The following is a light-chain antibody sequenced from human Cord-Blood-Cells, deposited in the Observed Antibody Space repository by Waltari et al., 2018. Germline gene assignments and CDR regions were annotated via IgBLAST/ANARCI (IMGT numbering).Light chain of an antibody. J-gene: IGLJ1*01. V-gene: IGLV1-47*01. CDR1: SSNIGSNY. Sequence: QSVLTQPPSASGTPGQRVTISCSGSSSNIGSNYVYWYQQLPGTAPKLLLYRNNPRPPGGPGRLSGFKSGTFASRAISGLRSEDEADYYCAAWDDSLSGYVFGTGTKVTVL. CDR2: RNN. CDR3: AAWDDSLSGYV.